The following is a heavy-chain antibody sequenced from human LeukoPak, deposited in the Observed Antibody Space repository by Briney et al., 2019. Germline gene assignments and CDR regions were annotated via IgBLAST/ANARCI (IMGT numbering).Heavy chain of an antibody. CDR1: GGSISSSSYY. D-gene: IGHD6-13*01. Sequence: SETLSLICTVSGGSISSSSYYWGWIRQPPGKGLEWIGSIYYSGSTYYNPSLKSRVTISVDTSKNQFSLKLSSVTAADTAVYYCARDRGIAAAGHYYYYYGMDVWGQGTTVTVSS. V-gene: IGHV4-39*07. J-gene: IGHJ6*02. CDR2: IYYSGST. CDR3: ARDRGIAAAGHYYYYYGMDV.